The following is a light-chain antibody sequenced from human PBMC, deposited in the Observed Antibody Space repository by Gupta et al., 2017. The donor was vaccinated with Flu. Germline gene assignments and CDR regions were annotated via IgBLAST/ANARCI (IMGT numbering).Light chain of an antibody. CDR3: QQENNWPWT. CDR1: QYVGID. CDR2: LAS. J-gene: IGKJ1*01. Sequence: PPALSVSPGERVTLSCRASQYVGIDLAWYQQKQGQAPRLLIYLASTRATGIPARFSGSASDPDFSLTINTLQSEDYAVYCCQQENNWPWTFGRGTRVEMK. V-gene: IGKV3-15*01.